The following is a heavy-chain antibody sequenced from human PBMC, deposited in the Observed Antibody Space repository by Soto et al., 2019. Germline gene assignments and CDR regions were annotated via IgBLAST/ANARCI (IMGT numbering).Heavy chain of an antibody. CDR1: GFTFRNFW. Sequence: EVHLVESGGGLVQPGGSVRLSCVASGFTFRNFWMHWVRQAPGKGLVWVSRMNSDGSSTNYADFVKGRFTISRDNAKNTVYLEMNSLRVEDTGVYFCARELGNCRATSCAGHWGQGTLVTVSS. V-gene: IGHV3-74*01. D-gene: IGHD2-2*01. CDR3: ARELGNCRATSCAGH. J-gene: IGHJ4*02. CDR2: MNSDGSST.